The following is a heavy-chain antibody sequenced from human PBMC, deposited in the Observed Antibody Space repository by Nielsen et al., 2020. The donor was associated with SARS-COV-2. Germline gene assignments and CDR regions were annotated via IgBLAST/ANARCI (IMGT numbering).Heavy chain of an antibody. J-gene: IGHJ5*02. CDR1: GYTFTSYG. V-gene: IGHV1-18*01. D-gene: IGHD3-16*01. CDR3: ARQFGLTQYNWFDP. CDR2: ISAYNGNT. Sequence: ASVKVSCKASGYTFTSYGISWVRQAPGQGLEWMGWISAYNGNTNYAQKLQGRVTMTTDTSTSTAYMELRSLRSEDTAVYYCARQFGLTQYNWFDPWGQGTLVTVSS.